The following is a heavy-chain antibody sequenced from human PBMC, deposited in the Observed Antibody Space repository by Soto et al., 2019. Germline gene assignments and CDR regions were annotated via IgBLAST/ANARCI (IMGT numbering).Heavy chain of an antibody. V-gene: IGHV3-23*01. CDR2: ISGSGGST. CDR1: GFTFSSYA. Sequence: EVQLLESGGGLVQPGGSLRLSCAASGFTFSSYAMRWVRQAPGKGLEWVSAISGSGGSTYYADSVKGRFTISRDNSKNTLYRHMNSLRAEDTAVYYCAKRGSGRYYDYWGQGTLVTVSS. CDR3: AKRGSGRYYDY. D-gene: IGHD3-10*01. J-gene: IGHJ4*02.